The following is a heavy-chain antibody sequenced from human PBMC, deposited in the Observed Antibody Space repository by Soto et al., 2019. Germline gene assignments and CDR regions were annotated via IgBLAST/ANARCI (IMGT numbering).Heavy chain of an antibody. D-gene: IGHD3-9*01. J-gene: IGHJ6*02. CDR3: TRAPRLAPLDYGVDV. Sequence: VGSLRLSCTASGFTFGDYAMSWFRQAPGKGLEWVGFIRSKAYGGTTEYAASVKGRFTISRDDSKSIAYLQMNSLKTEDTAVYYCTRAPRLAPLDYGVDVWGQGTTVTVSS. CDR1: GFTFGDYA. CDR2: IRSKAYGGTT. V-gene: IGHV3-49*03.